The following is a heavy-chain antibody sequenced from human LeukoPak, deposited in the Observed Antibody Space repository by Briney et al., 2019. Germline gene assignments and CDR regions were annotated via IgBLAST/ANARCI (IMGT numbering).Heavy chain of an antibody. CDR1: GGSFSGYY. V-gene: IGHV4-34*01. Sequence: SETLSLTCAVYGGSFSGYYWSWIRQPPGKGLEWIGEINHSGSTNYNPSLKSRVTISVDTSKNQFSLKLNSVTAADTAVYYCARVTGYMIEDYFDYWGQGILVTVSS. CDR2: INHSGST. J-gene: IGHJ4*02. CDR3: ARVTGYMIEDYFDY. D-gene: IGHD3-9*01.